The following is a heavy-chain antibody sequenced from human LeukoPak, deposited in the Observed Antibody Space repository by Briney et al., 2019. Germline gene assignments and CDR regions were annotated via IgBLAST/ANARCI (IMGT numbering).Heavy chain of an antibody. V-gene: IGHV3-48*03. Sequence: GGSLRLSCAASGFTFSSYEMNWVRQAPGKGLEWVSYISSSGSTIYYADSVKGRFTISRDNAKNSLYLQMNSLRAEDTAVYYCAKAQWMSSFDYWGQGTLVTVSS. CDR3: AKAQWMSSFDY. D-gene: IGHD5-12*01. CDR2: ISSSGSTI. CDR1: GFTFSSYE. J-gene: IGHJ4*02.